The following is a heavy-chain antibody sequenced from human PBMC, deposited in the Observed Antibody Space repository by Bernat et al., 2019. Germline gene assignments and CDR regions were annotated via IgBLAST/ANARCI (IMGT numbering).Heavy chain of an antibody. CDR1: GFTFDDYG. CDR2: INWNGGST. D-gene: IGHD3-10*01. J-gene: IGHJ2*01. V-gene: IGHV3-20*04. CDR3: ERDDRITMVRGGNWYFDL. Sequence: EVQLVESGGGVVRPGGSLRLSCAASGFTFDDYGMSWVRQAPGKGLEWVSGINWNGGSTGYADSVKGRFTISRDNAKNSLYLQMNSLRAEDTALYYCERDDRITMVRGGNWYFDLWGRGTLVTVSS.